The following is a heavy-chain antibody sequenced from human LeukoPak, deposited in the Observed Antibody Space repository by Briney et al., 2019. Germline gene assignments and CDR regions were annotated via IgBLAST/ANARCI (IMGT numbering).Heavy chain of an antibody. CDR2: ISSSSNTI. J-gene: IGHJ4*02. CDR1: GFSFSSYT. V-gene: IGHV3-48*04. CDR3: ARVNYISSGWGAPFDS. Sequence: GSLRLSCAAAGFSFSSYTMSWVRQVPGKGLEWISYISSSSNTIYYADSVKGRFTISRDNTKNSLYLQMNSLTAEDTAVYYCARVNYISSGWGAPFDSWGQGTLVTVSS. D-gene: IGHD1-7*01.